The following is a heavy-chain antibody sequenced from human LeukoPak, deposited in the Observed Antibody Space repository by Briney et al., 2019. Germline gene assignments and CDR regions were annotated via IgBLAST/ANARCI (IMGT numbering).Heavy chain of an antibody. Sequence: GGSLRLSCTASGFTFDDYAMHWVRQAPGKGLEWVSAISGSGGSTYYADSVKGRFTISRDNSKNTLYLQMNSLRAEDTAVYYCAKASSIAAAGNYWGQGTLVTVSS. CDR3: AKASSIAAAGNY. CDR2: ISGSGGST. V-gene: IGHV3-23*01. D-gene: IGHD6-13*01. J-gene: IGHJ4*02. CDR1: GFTFDDYA.